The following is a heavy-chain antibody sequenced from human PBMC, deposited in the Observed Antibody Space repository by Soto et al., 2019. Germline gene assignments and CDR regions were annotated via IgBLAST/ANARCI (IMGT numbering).Heavy chain of an antibody. V-gene: IGHV4-39*01. J-gene: IGHJ4*01. CDR1: GGSISSSSYY. CDR2: IYYSGST. Sequence: SETLSLTCTVSGGSISSSSYYWGWIRQPPGKGLEWIGSIYYSGSTYYNPSLKSRVTISVDTSKNQFSLKLSSVTAADTAVYYCARLVYDHSGHRAGWGQGTLVTVSS. D-gene: IGHD3-22*01. CDR3: ARLVYDHSGHRAG.